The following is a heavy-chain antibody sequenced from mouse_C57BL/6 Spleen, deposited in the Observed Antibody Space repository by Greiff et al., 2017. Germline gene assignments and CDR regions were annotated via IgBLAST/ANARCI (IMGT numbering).Heavy chain of an antibody. J-gene: IGHJ2*01. V-gene: IGHV7-3*01. D-gene: IGHD2-5*01. CDR2: IRNKANGYTT. CDR1: GFTFTDYY. CDR3: ARSSHYSNRNFDY. Sequence: EVQLVESGGGLVQPGGSLSLSCAASGFTFTDYYMSWVRQPPGKALEWLGFIRNKANGYTTEYSASVKGRFTISRDNSQSILYLQMNALRAEDSATYYCARSSHYSNRNFDYWGQGTTLTVSS.